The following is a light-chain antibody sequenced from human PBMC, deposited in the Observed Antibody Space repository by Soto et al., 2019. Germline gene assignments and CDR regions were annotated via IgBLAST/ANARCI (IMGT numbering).Light chain of an antibody. CDR2: DAS. J-gene: IGKJ4*01. Sequence: DIQMTQSPSTLSASVGDRVAITCRASQNIGSRLAWYQQKPDEAPKLLIYDASSLESGVPLRFGGSGSGTDFTLIISSLQPDDFANYYCQQCNTPFTFGGGTRWIS. CDR1: QNIGSR. CDR3: QQCNTPFT. V-gene: IGKV1-5*01.